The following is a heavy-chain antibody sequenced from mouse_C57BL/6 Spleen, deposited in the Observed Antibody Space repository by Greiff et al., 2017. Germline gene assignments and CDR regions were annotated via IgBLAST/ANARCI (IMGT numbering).Heavy chain of an antibody. J-gene: IGHJ2*01. V-gene: IGHV5-4*01. CDR1: GFTFSSYA. D-gene: IGHD1-1*01. Sequence: EVHLVESGGGLVKPGGSLKLSCAASGFTFSSYAMSWVRQTPEKRLEWVATISDGGSYTYYPDNVKGRFTISRDNAKNNLYLQMSHLKSEDTAMYYCARDGCITTVGYYFDYWGQGTTLTVSS. CDR2: ISDGGSYT. CDR3: ARDGCITTVGYYFDY.